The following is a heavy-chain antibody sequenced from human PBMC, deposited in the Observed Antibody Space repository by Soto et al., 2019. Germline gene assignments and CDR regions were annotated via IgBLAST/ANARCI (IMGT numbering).Heavy chain of an antibody. CDR3: ARFNYYDSSGLLGGDY. D-gene: IGHD3-22*01. CDR1: GGSISSSSYY. V-gene: IGHV4-39*01. Sequence: PSETLSLTCTVSGGSISSSSYYWGWIRQPPGKGLEWIGSIYYSGSTYYNPSLKSRVTISVDTSKNQFSLKLSSVTAADTAVYYCARFNYYDSSGLLGGDYWGQGTLVTVSS. J-gene: IGHJ4*02. CDR2: IYYSGST.